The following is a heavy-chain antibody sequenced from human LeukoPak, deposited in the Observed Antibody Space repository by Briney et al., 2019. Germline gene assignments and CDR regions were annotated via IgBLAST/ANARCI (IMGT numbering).Heavy chain of an antibody. CDR2: ISSSGGTI. Sequence: GGSLRLSCAASGFTLSSNEMNWVRQAPGKGLEWLSYISSSGGTIHYVDSVKGRFTISRDNANNSLFLQMNSLRAEDTAVYYCASGVHYSSGWIDIWGQGTMVTVSS. D-gene: IGHD6-19*01. J-gene: IGHJ3*02. CDR1: GFTLSSNE. CDR3: ASGVHYSSGWIDI. V-gene: IGHV3-48*03.